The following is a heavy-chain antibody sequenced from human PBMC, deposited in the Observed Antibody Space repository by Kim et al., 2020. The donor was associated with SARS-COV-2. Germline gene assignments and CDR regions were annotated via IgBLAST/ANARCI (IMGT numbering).Heavy chain of an antibody. CDR1: GFTFGDYA. J-gene: IGHJ4*02. V-gene: IGHV3-49*03. D-gene: IGHD3-10*01. CDR2: IRSKAYGGTT. Sequence: GGSLRLSCTASGFTFGDYAMSWFRQAPGKGLEWVGFIRSKAYGGTTEYAASVKGRFTISRDDSKSIAYLQMNSLKTEDTAVYYCRITMVRGVKYYFDYWGQGTLVTVSS. CDR3: RITMVRGVKYYFDY.